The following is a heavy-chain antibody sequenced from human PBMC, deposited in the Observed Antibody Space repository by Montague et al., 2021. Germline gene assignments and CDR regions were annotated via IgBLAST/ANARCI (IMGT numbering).Heavy chain of an antibody. CDR1: GGSFSVYS. Sequence: SETLSLTCAVSGGSFSVYSCTWIRQSPAHRLEWIGAVNERGSSNFNPYLKRRLTISVDTSNKHLPLNLRSVTAADTAVYCCARRGIVGGGQKGYFSAIDFWGQGTTVTVSS. D-gene: IGHD1-26*01. V-gene: IGHV4-34*10. J-gene: IGHJ6*02. CDR3: ARRGIVGGGQKGYFSAIDF. CDR2: VNERGSS.